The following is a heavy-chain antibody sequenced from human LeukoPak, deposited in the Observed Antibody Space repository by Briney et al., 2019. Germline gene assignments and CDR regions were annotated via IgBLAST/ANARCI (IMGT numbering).Heavy chain of an antibody. Sequence: GGSLRLSCAASGFSFSDYTMNWVRQAPGKWLEWVSSISSGAIHINYADSLKGRFTISRDNAKNSLYLQMNSLRPEDTAVYYCTKDRGFLEYLPGNFDYWGQGTLVTVSS. CDR1: GFSFSDYT. CDR2: ISSGAIHI. J-gene: IGHJ4*02. CDR3: TKDRGFLEYLPGNFDY. D-gene: IGHD3-3*01. V-gene: IGHV3-21*01.